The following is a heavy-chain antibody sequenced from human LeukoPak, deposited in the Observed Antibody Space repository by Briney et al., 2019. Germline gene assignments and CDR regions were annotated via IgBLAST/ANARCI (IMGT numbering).Heavy chain of an antibody. J-gene: IGHJ3*01. CDR1: GGSFSGYY. V-gene: IGHV4-34*01. CDR3: VRDRSSTTAGGIET. CDR2: INLSGST. Sequence: PSETLSLTWALYGGSFSGYYWSWIRQPPGKGLEWIGEINLSGSTNYHPSLNSPATQSIHPSTNPSSLKLRSLPPAHTAVYLCVRDRSSTTAGGIETWGQGTLVTVSS. D-gene: IGHD6-13*01.